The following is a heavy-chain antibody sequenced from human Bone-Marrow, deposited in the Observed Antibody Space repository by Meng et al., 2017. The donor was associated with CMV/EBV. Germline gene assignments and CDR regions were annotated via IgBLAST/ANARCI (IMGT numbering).Heavy chain of an antibody. Sequence: GGSLRLSCAASGFTFSSYAMSWVRQAPGKGLEWVSAISGSGGSTYYADSVKGRFTISRDNSKNTLYLQMNSLRAEDTAVYYCAKDILSGWTTQPPFDYWGQGTRVTGSS. CDR2: ISGSGGST. CDR3: AKDILSGWTTQPPFDY. J-gene: IGHJ4*02. CDR1: GFTFSSYA. D-gene: IGHD6-19*01. V-gene: IGHV3-23*01.